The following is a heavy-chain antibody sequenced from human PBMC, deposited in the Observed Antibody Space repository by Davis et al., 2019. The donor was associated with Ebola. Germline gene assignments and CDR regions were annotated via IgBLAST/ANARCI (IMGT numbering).Heavy chain of an antibody. J-gene: IGHJ6*02. CDR1: GGSISSYY. CDR3: ARGSAERWLYYYYGMDV. CDR2: IYYSGST. D-gene: IGHD5-24*01. V-gene: IGHV4-59*01. Sequence: PSETLSLTCTVSGGSISSYYWSWIRQPPGKGLEWIGYIYYSGSTNYNPSLKSRVTISVDTSKNQFSLKLSSVTAADTAVYYCARGSAERWLYYYYGMDVWGQGTTVTVSS.